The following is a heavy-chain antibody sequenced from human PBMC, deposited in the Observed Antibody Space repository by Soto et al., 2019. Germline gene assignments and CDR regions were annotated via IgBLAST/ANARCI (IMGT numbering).Heavy chain of an antibody. V-gene: IGHV4-34*01. CDR1: GGSFSGFY. CDR3: ARTYSSSWSRFEY. Sequence: QVQLQQWGAGLLKPSETLSLTCAVYGGSFSGFYWSWLRQPPGKGLEWIGEINHSGSTNYNPSLKSRVTISVDTSKNQFSLTLGSVTAADTAVYYCARTYSSSWSRFEYWGQGTLVTGSS. D-gene: IGHD6-13*01. J-gene: IGHJ1*01. CDR2: INHSGST.